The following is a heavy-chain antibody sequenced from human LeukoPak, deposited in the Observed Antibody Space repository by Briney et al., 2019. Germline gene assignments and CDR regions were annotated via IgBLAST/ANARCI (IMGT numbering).Heavy chain of an antibody. J-gene: IGHJ4*02. CDR2: ISYDGSNK. Sequence: GRSLRLSGEASGFSFNTLGMHWVRQAPGKGLEWVGVISYDGSNKYYGDSVKGRFTISRDNSNNTLFLQMNSLRSEDTAVYYCAKGSYYFESWGQGTLVTVSS. CDR3: AKGSYYFES. CDR1: GFSFNTLG. V-gene: IGHV3-30*18. D-gene: IGHD3-16*01.